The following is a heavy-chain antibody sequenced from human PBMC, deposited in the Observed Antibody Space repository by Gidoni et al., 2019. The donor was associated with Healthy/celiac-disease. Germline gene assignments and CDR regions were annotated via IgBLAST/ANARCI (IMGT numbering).Heavy chain of an antibody. D-gene: IGHD5-18*01. V-gene: IGHV3-33*01. Sequence: QVQLVESGGGVVQPGRSLRLSCAASGFTFSSYGMHWVRQAPGKGLEWVAVIWYDGSNKYYADSVKGRFTISRDNSKNTLYLQMNSLRAEDTAVYYCARDQSPQLWLGYNFDYWGQGTLVTVSS. J-gene: IGHJ4*02. CDR1: GFTFSSYG. CDR2: IWYDGSNK. CDR3: ARDQSPQLWLGYNFDY.